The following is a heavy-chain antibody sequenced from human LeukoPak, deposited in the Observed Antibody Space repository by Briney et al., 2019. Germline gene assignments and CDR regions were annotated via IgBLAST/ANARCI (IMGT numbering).Heavy chain of an antibody. Sequence: SETLSLTCTVSGASISRHYWSWIRQPPGKGLEWIGYVYHDGTTNYNPSLKSRVAISIDTSKNQLSLKLSSMTAADTAVYYCARGSTRADDYWGQGILVTVSS. CDR2: VYHDGTT. D-gene: IGHD2/OR15-2a*01. V-gene: IGHV4-59*11. CDR3: ARGSTRADDY. CDR1: GASISRHY. J-gene: IGHJ4*02.